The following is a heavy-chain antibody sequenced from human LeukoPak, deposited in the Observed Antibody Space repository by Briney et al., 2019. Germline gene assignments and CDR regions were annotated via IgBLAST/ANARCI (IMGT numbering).Heavy chain of an antibody. CDR3: AWAVVVAEYIDY. Sequence: SVKVSCQASGGIFSSYAISWVRQAPGRGLEWMGGIIPIFGTANYAQKFQGRVTITADESTSTAYMELSSLRPEDTAVYYCAWAVVVAEYIDYWGQGTLVTVSS. V-gene: IGHV1-69*01. CDR1: GGIFSSYA. D-gene: IGHD2-15*01. J-gene: IGHJ4*02. CDR2: IIPIFGTA.